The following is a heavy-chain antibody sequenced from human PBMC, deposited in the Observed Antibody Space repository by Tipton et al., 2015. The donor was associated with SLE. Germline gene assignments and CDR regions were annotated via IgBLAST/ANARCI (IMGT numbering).Heavy chain of an antibody. CDR2: IKQDGSEK. V-gene: IGHV3-7*01. Sequence: SLRLSCAASGFTFSSYWMSWVRQAPGKGLVWVANIKQDGSEKYYVDSVKGRFTISRDNSKNSLYLQMNSLRAEDTAVYYCAREAYSGSYFDYWGQGTLVTVSS. CDR3: AREAYSGSYFDY. D-gene: IGHD1-26*01. CDR1: GFTFSSYW. J-gene: IGHJ4*02.